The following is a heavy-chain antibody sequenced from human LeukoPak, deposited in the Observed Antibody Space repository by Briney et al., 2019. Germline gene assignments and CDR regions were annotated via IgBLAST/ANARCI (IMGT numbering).Heavy chain of an antibody. CDR2: ISSNGGST. D-gene: IGHD1-26*01. V-gene: IGHV3-64*01. J-gene: IGHJ4*02. CDR3: ARDRGGSYWEGHFDY. Sequence: PGGSLRLSCAASGFTFSSYAMHWVRQAPGKGLEYVSAISSNGGSTYYANSVKGRFAISRDNSKNTLYLQMGSLRTDDKAVYYCARDRGGSYWEGHFDYWGQGTLVTVSS. CDR1: GFTFSSYA.